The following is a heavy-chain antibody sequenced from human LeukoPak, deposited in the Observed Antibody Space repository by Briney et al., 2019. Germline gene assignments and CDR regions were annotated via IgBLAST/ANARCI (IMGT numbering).Heavy chain of an antibody. J-gene: IGHJ6*03. CDR2: IYHSGST. CDR1: GGSISSYY. Sequence: SETLSLTCTVSGGSISSYYWSWIRQPPGKGLEWIGSIYHSGSTYYNPSLKSRVTISVDTSKNQFSLKLSSVTAADTAVYYCARGNSSSSWRYYYYYYMDVWGKGTTVTVSS. D-gene: IGHD6-6*01. V-gene: IGHV4-38-2*02. CDR3: ARGNSSSSWRYYYYYYMDV.